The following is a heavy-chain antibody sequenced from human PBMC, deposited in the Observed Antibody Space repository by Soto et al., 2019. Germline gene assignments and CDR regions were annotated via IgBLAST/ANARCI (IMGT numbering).Heavy chain of an antibody. CDR2: IKQDGSEK. CDR1: GFTFSSYW. V-gene: IGHV3-7*03. D-gene: IGHD3-16*01. J-gene: IGHJ4*02. CDR3: ARGSRAWGGVTYYFDY. Sequence: EVQLLESGGGLVQPGGSLRLSCAASGFTFSSYWMSWVRQAPGKGLEWVANIKQDGSEKYYVDSVKGRFTISRDNAKNSLYLQMNSLRAEDTAVYYCARGSRAWGGVTYYFDYWGQGTLVTVSS.